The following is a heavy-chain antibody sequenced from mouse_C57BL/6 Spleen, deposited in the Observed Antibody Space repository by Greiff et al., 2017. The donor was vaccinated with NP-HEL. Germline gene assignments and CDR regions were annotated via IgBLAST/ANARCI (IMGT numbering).Heavy chain of an antibody. D-gene: IGHD2-4*01. Sequence: VQLQQSGAELVRPGPSVKVSCKASGYAFTNYLIEWVKQRPGQGLEWIGVINPGSGGTNYNEKFKGKATLTADKSSSTAYMQLSSLTSEDSAVYFCARCYDYDKGFAYWGQGTLVTVSA. J-gene: IGHJ3*01. V-gene: IGHV1-54*01. CDR3: ARCYDYDKGFAY. CDR2: INPGSGGT. CDR1: GYAFTNYL.